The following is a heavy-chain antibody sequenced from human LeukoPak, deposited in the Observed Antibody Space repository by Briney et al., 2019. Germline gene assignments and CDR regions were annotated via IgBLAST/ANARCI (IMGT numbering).Heavy chain of an antibody. CDR1: GGSISSYY. V-gene: IGHV4-4*07. J-gene: IGHJ4*02. CDR3: ARENTAMGEYYFDY. Sequence: SETLSLTCTVSGGSISSYYWSWIRQPPGKGLEWIGRIYTSGSTNYNPSLKSRVTMSVDTSKNQFSLKLSSVTAADTAVYYCARENTAMGEYYFDYWGQGTLVTVSS. D-gene: IGHD5-18*01. CDR2: IYTSGST.